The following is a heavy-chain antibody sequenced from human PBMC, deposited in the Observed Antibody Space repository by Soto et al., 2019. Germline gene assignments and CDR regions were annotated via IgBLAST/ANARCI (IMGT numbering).Heavy chain of an antibody. CDR1: GDSIIRKNYY. CDR3: ARSKDYYDSSGYYYVDAFDI. V-gene: IGHV4-39*01. Sequence: YETLSLTCTVYGDSIIRKNYYWAWIRPSKSKWLEWIGNMYYSGSTYYNPSLKSRVTISVDTSKNQFSLKLSSVTAADTAVYYCARSKDYYDSSGYYYVDAFDIWGQGTMVT. D-gene: IGHD3-22*01. J-gene: IGHJ3*02. CDR2: MYYSGST.